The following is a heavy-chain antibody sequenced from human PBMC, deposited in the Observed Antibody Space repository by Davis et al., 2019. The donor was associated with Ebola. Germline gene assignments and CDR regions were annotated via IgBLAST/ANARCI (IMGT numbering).Heavy chain of an antibody. V-gene: IGHV4-4*02. CDR3: ARRLDGEFEGVIDMPGFDY. J-gene: IGHJ4*02. CDR1: GGSISSSNW. CDR2: IYHSGTT. D-gene: IGHD3-16*02. Sequence: MPSETLSLTCAVSGGSISSSNWWSWVRQPPGKGLEWIGEIYHSGTTNYNPSLKSRVTISVDTSKNQFSLKLSSVTAADTAVYYCARRLDGEFEGVIDMPGFDYWGQGTLVTVSS.